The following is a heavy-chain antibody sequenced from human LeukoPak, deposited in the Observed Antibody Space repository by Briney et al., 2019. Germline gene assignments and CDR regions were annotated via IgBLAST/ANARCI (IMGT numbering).Heavy chain of an antibody. Sequence: SETLSLTCAVYGGSFSGYYWSWIRQPPGKGLEWIGEINHSGSTNYNPSLKSRVTISVDTSKNQFSLKLSSVTAADTAVYYCAAVYGSVGYWGQGTLVTVSS. CDR2: INHSGST. V-gene: IGHV4-34*01. J-gene: IGHJ4*02. CDR1: GGSFSGYY. D-gene: IGHD3-10*01. CDR3: AAVYGSVGY.